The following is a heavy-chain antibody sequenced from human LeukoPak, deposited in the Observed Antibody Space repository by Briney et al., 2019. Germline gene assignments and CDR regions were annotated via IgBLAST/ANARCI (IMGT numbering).Heavy chain of an antibody. D-gene: IGHD5-12*01. Sequence: GRSLRLSCAASGFTFSSYGMHWVRQAPGKGLDWVAVISYDGSNKYYADSVKGRFTISRDKSKNTLFLQMNSLRAEDTAVYYCAKGSNRGVATIDYWGQGTLVTVSS. CDR2: ISYDGSNK. V-gene: IGHV3-30*18. CDR1: GFTFSSYG. CDR3: AKGSNRGVATIDY. J-gene: IGHJ4*02.